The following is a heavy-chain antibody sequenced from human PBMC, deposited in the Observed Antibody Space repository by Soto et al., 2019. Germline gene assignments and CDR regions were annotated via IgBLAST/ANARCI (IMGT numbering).Heavy chain of an antibody. D-gene: IGHD2-2*01. CDR2: ISYDGSNK. CDR1: GFTFSSYA. J-gene: IGHJ6*02. CDR3: ARALGYCSSTSCYSGYYYGMDV. V-gene: IGHV3-30-3*01. Sequence: GGSLRLSCAASGFTFSSYAMHWVRQAPGKGLEWVAVISYDGSNKYYADSVKGRFTISRDNSKNTLYLQMNSLRAEDTAVYYCARALGYCSSTSCYSGYYYGMDVWGQGTTVSVSS.